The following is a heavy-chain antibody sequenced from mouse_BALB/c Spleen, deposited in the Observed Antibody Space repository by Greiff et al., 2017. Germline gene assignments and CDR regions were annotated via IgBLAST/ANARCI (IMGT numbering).Heavy chain of an antibody. V-gene: IGHV3-1*02. D-gene: IGHD1-1*01. CDR1: GYSITSGYS. Sequence: DVKLQESGPDLVKPSQSLSLTCTVTGYSITSGYSWHWIRQFPGNKLEWMGYIHYSGSTNYNPSLKSRISITRDTSKNQFFLQLNSVTTEDTATYYCATSYYGTATWYFDVWGAGTTVTVSS. J-gene: IGHJ1*01. CDR2: IHYSGST. CDR3: ATSYYGTATWYFDV.